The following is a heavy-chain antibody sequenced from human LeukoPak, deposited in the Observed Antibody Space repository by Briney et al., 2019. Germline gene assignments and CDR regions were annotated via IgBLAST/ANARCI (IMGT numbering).Heavy chain of an antibody. J-gene: IGHJ6*02. V-gene: IGHV3-48*04. CDR1: GFTFSSYS. D-gene: IGHD2-2*02. CDR3: ARDIVVVPAAIWYYYGMDV. CDR2: ISSSSSTI. Sequence: PGGSLRLSCAASGFTFSSYSMNWVRQAPGKGLEWVSYISSSSSTIYYADFVKGRFTISRDNAKNSLYLQMNILRAEDTAVYYCARDIVVVPAAIWYYYGMDVWGQGTTVTVSS.